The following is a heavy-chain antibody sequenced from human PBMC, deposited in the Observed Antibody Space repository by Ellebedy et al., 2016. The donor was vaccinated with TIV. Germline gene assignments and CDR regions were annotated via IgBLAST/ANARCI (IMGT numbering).Heavy chain of an antibody. CDR3: ARFNSIIVFYGMDV. D-gene: IGHD3-22*01. CDR2: MYHSGST. CDR1: GSSISSGYY. Sequence: MPSETLSLTCSVSGSSISSGYYWGWIRQPPGRGLEWIGSMYHSGSTYYSPSLKSRVTISVDTSKNQFSLKLTSVTAADTAMYYCARFNSIIVFYGMDVWGPGTTVTVSS. V-gene: IGHV4-38-2*01. J-gene: IGHJ6*02.